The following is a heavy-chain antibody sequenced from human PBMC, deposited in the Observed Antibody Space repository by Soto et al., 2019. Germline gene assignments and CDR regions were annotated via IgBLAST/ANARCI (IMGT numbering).Heavy chain of an antibody. V-gene: IGHV1-2*06. Sequence: QAQLVQSGPEVKKPGASVKVSCKASGYTFTDNQIHWLRRAPGQRLEWMGRIDPRSGDTSFAQTSLGSVTMTRDTSTDTVYMELTMLTSEDTAMYYCARKHLRDYIRGSLDPWGQGTLFTVSS. CDR3: ARKHLRDYIRGSLDP. CDR2: IDPRSGDT. D-gene: IGHD3-16*01. CDR1: GYTFTDNQ. J-gene: IGHJ5*02.